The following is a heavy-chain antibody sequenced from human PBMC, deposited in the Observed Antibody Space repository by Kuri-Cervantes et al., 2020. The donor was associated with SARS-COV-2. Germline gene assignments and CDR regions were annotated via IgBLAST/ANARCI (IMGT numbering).Heavy chain of an antibody. CDR1: GYSFTSYA. CDR2: ISVNSGLK. V-gene: IGHV1-18*04. J-gene: IGHJ5*02. D-gene: IGHD6-13*01. Sequence: ASVKVSCKASGYSFTSYAISWVRQAPGQGPEWLGWISVNSGLKKYAEKFQGRVTMTTDTSTSTAYMELRSLRSDDTAVYYCARRVSSSWPNWFDPWGQGTLVTVSS. CDR3: ARRVSSSWPNWFDP.